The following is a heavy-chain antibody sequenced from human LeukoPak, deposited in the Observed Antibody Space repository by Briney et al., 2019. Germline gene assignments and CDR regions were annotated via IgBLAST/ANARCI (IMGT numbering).Heavy chain of an antibody. CDR2: IYTSGST. Sequence: PSETLSLTCTVSGGSISSYYWSWIRQPAGKELEWIGRIYTSGSTNYNPSLKSRVTMSVDTSKNQFPLKLSSVTAADTAVYYCAGDFDAYNAYYFEYWGQGTLVTVSS. D-gene: IGHD5-24*01. CDR1: GGSISSYY. J-gene: IGHJ4*02. V-gene: IGHV4-4*07. CDR3: AGDFDAYNAYYFEY.